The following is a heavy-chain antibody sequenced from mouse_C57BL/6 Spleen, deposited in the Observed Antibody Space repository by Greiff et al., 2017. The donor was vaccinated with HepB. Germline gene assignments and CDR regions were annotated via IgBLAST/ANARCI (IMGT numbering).Heavy chain of an antibody. Sequence: VKLMESGPELVKPGASVKISCKASGYAFSSSWMNWVKQRPGKGLEWIGRIYPGDGDTNYNGKFKGKATLTADKSSSTAYMQLSSLTSEDSAVYFCARDYGSSPYYAMDYWGQGTSVTVSS. D-gene: IGHD1-1*01. CDR1: GYAFSSSW. CDR2: IYPGDGDT. CDR3: ARDYGSSPYYAMDY. J-gene: IGHJ4*01. V-gene: IGHV1-82*01.